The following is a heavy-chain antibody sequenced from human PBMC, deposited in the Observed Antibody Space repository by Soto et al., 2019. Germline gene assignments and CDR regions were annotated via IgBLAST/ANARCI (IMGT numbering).Heavy chain of an antibody. V-gene: IGHV4-59*08. CDR2: IHYSGIT. J-gene: IGHJ4*02. Sequence: QVQLQESGPGLVKPSETLSLTCTVSGGSIGSYHWSWIRQPPGKGLEWIGYIHYSGITNYNPSLKGRVTISVDTSKNQFSLKLSSVTAADTAVYYCARHSGVSGTLSYYFDHWGQGTLVTVSS. D-gene: IGHD1-26*01. CDR1: GGSIGSYH. CDR3: ARHSGVSGTLSYYFDH.